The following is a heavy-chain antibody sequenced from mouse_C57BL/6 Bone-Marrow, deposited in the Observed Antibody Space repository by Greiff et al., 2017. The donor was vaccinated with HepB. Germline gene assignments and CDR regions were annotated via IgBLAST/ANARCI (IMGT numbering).Heavy chain of an antibody. CDR1: GFTFSSYG. D-gene: IGHD1-1*01. Sequence: KLVESGGDLVKPGGSLKLSCAASGFTFSSYGMSWVRQTPDKRLEWVATISSGGSYTYYPDSVKGRFTISRDNAKNTLYLQMSSLKSEDTAMYYCVYYYGSRYYAMDYWGQGTSVTVSS. V-gene: IGHV5-6*02. CDR2: ISSGGSYT. CDR3: VYYYGSRYYAMDY. J-gene: IGHJ4*01.